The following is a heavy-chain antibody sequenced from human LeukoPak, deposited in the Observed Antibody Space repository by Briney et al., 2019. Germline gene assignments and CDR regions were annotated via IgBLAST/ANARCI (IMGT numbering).Heavy chain of an antibody. Sequence: GESLKISCKGSGYSFTSYLISWVRQIPGKGLDWMGRIDPSDSYTNYSPSFEGHVTISADTYISTAYLQWSSLKASDIATYYCARHYGAAGDFDYWGQGTLVTVSS. D-gene: IGHD6-13*01. CDR3: ARHYGAAGDFDY. V-gene: IGHV5-10-1*01. CDR2: IDPSDSYT. J-gene: IGHJ4*02. CDR1: GYSFTSYL.